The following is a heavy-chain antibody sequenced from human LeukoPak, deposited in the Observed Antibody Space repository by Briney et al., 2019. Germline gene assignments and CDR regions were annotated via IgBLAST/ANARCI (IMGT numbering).Heavy chain of an antibody. Sequence: GGSLRLSCAASGFTFSSYAMSWVRQAPGKGLEWVSAISGSGGSTYYADSVKGRFTISRDNSKNTLYLQMNSLRAEDTAVYYCARDITPVYYDFWSGYSDYYYGMDVWGQGTTVTVSS. CDR2: ISGSGGST. V-gene: IGHV3-23*01. CDR1: GFTFSSYA. J-gene: IGHJ6*02. CDR3: ARDITPVYYDFWSGYSDYYYGMDV. D-gene: IGHD3-3*01.